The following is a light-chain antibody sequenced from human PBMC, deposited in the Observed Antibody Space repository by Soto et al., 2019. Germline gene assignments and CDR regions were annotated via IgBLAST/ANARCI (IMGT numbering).Light chain of an antibody. Sequence: EIVLTQSPGTLSLSPGERATLSCRASQSLSSSYLAWYQQKPGQAPRLLIYGASSRATGVPDRFSGSGSGADFTLTISRLEPEDFATYYCQQSYSTPLTFGGGTKVEIK. V-gene: IGKV3-20*01. CDR1: QSLSSSY. CDR3: QQSYSTPLT. CDR2: GAS. J-gene: IGKJ4*01.